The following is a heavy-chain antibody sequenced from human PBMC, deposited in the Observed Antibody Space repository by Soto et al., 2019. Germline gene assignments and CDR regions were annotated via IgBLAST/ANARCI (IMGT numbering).Heavy chain of an antibody. J-gene: IGHJ4*02. Sequence: PGGSLRLSCTASRFTFGDYAMTWFRQAPGKGLEWVGFIRSKAYGGTTEYAASVKGRFTISRDDSKSIAYLQMNSLKTEDTAVYYCTSRYCSSTPSCYRHSDYWGQGTLVPVSS. D-gene: IGHD2-2*01. V-gene: IGHV3-49*03. CDR2: IRSKAYGGTT. CDR3: TSRYCSSTPSCYRHSDY. CDR1: RFTFGDYA.